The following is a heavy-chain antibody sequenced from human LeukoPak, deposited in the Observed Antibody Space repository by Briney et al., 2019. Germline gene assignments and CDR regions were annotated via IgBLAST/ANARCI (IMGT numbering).Heavy chain of an antibody. Sequence: ASVRVSCTVSGYTLTELSMHWVRQAPGKGLEWMGGFDPEDGETIYAQKFQGRVTMTEDTSTDTAYMELSSLRSEDTAVYYCATAPPTLTYYYDSSGYYSLDYWGQGTLVTVSS. J-gene: IGHJ4*02. V-gene: IGHV1-24*01. CDR2: FDPEDGET. D-gene: IGHD3-22*01. CDR1: GYTLTELS. CDR3: ATAPPTLTYYYDSSGYYSLDY.